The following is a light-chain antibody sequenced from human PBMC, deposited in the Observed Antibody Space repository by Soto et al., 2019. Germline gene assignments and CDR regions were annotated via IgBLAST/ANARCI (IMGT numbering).Light chain of an antibody. CDR3: CSYVGATTYV. CDR2: EGI. CDR1: SNTIGGYNV. Sequence: HSVLTQPASVSGSPGQSITISCTGTSNTIGGYNVVSWYQQHPGTAPKVIIYEGIKRPSGVSNRFSGSISGSTASLTISGLQAEDEADYYCCSYVGATTYVFGTGTKVT. V-gene: IGLV2-23*01. J-gene: IGLJ1*01.